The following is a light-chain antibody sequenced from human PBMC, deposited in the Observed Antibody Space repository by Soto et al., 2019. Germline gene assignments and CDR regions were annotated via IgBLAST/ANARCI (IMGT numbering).Light chain of an antibody. CDR2: YDS. J-gene: IGLJ3*02. V-gene: IGLV3-21*01. CDR3: QVWDISSGHVV. Sequence: SYELTQPPSVSVAPGKTASVACGGSNIGSKSVHWYQKKSGQAPVLAMYYDSDRPSGIPERFSGYNSGNTATLTISMVEAGDEADYYCQVWDISSGHVVFGGRTKLTVL. CDR1: NIGSKS.